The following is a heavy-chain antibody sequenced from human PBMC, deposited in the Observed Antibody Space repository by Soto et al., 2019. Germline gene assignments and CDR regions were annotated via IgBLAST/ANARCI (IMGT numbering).Heavy chain of an antibody. CDR3: ARGGRRGDVFDI. CDR1: GASLSSDAYY. CDR2: IYYSGAT. D-gene: IGHD1-1*01. J-gene: IGHJ3*02. Sequence: QVQLQESGPGLVKPSQTLSLTCTVSGASLSSDAYYWSWIRQHPVKGLEWIGYIYYSGATYYNPSLESRVTISLDTPKNHFSLRLSSVSAAETAVYYCARGGRRGDVFDIWGQGTMVTVSS. V-gene: IGHV4-31*03.